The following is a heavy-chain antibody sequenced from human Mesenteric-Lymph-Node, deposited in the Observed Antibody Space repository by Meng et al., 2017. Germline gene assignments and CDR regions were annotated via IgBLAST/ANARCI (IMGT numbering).Heavy chain of an antibody. V-gene: IGHV3-30*15. CDR3: VRGYDALTGYYRDFDY. J-gene: IGHJ4*02. Sequence: GGPLRLSCAASGFSFSNFALHWVRQAPGKGLEWVAVMSHDGVNQYYADSVQGRFFISRDISKNTVDLDMSSLGAEDTAVYYCVRGYDALTGYYRDFDYWGQGTLVTVSS. CDR2: MSHDGVNQ. CDR1: GFSFSNFA. D-gene: IGHD3-9*01.